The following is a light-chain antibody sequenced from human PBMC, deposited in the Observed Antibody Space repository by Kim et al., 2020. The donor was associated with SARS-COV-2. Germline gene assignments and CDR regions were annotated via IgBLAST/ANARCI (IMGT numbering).Light chain of an antibody. CDR3: QQYGSSPMYT. CDR2: DAS. V-gene: IGKV3-20*01. CDR1: QCVSINY. Sequence: QRQSPKLTFMARQCVSINYLAWYLQKPGQAPRLLPYDASRRATGLPDKFRGSGSATDFTLTISGLEPEDSAVYYYQQYGSSPMYTFGQGTTLEIK. J-gene: IGKJ2*01.